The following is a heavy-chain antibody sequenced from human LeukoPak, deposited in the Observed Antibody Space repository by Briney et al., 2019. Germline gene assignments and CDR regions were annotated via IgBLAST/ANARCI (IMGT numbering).Heavy chain of an antibody. CDR3: GRRSRDGYNYFDY. CDR1: GVSISSYY. V-gene: IGHV4-59*08. J-gene: IGHJ4*02. CDR2: IYYSGST. Sequence: SETLSLTCTVSGVSISSYYWSWIRQPPGKGLEWIGYIYYSGSTNYNPSLKSRVTISVDTSKNQFSLKLSSVTAADTAVYYCGRRSRDGYNYFDYWGQGTLVTVSS. D-gene: IGHD5-24*01.